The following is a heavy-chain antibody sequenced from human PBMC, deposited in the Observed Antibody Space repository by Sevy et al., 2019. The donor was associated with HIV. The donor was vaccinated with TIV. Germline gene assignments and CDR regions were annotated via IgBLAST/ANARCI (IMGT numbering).Heavy chain of an antibody. J-gene: IGHJ4*02. V-gene: IGHV3-23*01. CDR1: GFTFAKYS. D-gene: IGHD2-8*01. CDR3: AREGCTQPHDY. CDR2: FSFGCGRI. Sequence: GGSLRLSCAASGFTFAKYSMSWVRQAPGKGLEWVSTFSFGCGRINYADSVKGRFTISRVDSNNTLFLQMNSLRAEDTATYFCAREGCTQPHDYWGQGTLVTASS.